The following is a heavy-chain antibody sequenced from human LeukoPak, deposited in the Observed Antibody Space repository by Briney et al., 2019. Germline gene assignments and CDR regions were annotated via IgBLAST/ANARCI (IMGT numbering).Heavy chain of an antibody. Sequence: GGSLRLSCAASGFTFSSYSMNWVRQAPGKGLEWVSYISSSSSTIYYADSVKGRFTISRDNAKNSLYLQMNSLRAEDTAVYYCASLRRVVVPAAMPRVEYYYYMDVWGKGTTVTVSS. J-gene: IGHJ6*03. V-gene: IGHV3-48*01. D-gene: IGHD2-2*01. CDR3: ASLRRVVVPAAMPRVEYYYYMDV. CDR1: GFTFSSYS. CDR2: ISSSSSTI.